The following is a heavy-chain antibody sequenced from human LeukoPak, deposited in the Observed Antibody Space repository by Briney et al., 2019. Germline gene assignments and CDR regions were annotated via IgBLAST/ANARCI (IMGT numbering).Heavy chain of an antibody. J-gene: IGHJ5*02. CDR2: IYYSGST. V-gene: IGHV4-59*01. Sequence: SETLSLTCTVSGGSISSYYWSWIRQPPGKGLEWIGYIYYSGSTNYNPSLKSRVTISVDTSKNQFSLKLSSVTAADTAVYYCARVAKGDFWSGYYGERFDPWGQGTLVTVSS. D-gene: IGHD3-3*01. CDR1: GGSISSYY. CDR3: ARVAKGDFWSGYYGERFDP.